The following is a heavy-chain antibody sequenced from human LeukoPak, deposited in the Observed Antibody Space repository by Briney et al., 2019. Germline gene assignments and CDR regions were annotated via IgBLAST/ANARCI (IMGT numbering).Heavy chain of an antibody. Sequence: PGGSLRLSCAASGFTFSTHAMSWVRQAPGKGLEWVSDISASGGSTYYADSVKGRFTVSRDNSKNTVYLQLNSLRAEDTAVYYCARYPYSTSSWSDPWGQGTLVTVSS. J-gene: IGHJ5*02. D-gene: IGHD6-6*01. CDR3: ARYPYSTSSWSDP. CDR2: ISASGGST. CDR1: GFTFSTHA. V-gene: IGHV3-23*01.